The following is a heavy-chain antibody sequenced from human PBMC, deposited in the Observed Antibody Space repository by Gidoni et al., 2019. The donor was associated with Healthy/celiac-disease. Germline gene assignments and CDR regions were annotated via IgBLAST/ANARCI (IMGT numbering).Heavy chain of an antibody. Sequence: QVQLVQSGAEVKKPGASVKVSCKASGYTFTSYGISWLRQAPGHGLEWMGWISAYNGNTNYAQKLQGIVTMTTDTSTSTAYMELRSLRSDDTAVYYCARSRVDIVVVVASDNWFDPWGQGTLVTVSS. CDR1: GYTFTSYG. D-gene: IGHD2-15*01. CDR2: ISAYNGNT. V-gene: IGHV1-18*01. CDR3: ARSRVDIVVVVASDNWFDP. J-gene: IGHJ5*02.